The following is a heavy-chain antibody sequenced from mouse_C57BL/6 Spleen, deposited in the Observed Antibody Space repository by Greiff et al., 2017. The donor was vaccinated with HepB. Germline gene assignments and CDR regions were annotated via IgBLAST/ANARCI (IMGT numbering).Heavy chain of an antibody. D-gene: IGHD1-3*01. CDR1: GYSFTGYY. CDR2: INPSTGGT. Sequence: EVQLQESGPELVKPGASVKISCKASGYSFTGYYMNWVKQSPEKSLEWIGEINPSTGGTTYNQKFKAKATLTVDKSSSTAYMQLKSLTSEDSAVYYCASDKGGFAYWGQGTLVTVSA. V-gene: IGHV1-42*01. CDR3: ASDKGGFAY. J-gene: IGHJ3*01.